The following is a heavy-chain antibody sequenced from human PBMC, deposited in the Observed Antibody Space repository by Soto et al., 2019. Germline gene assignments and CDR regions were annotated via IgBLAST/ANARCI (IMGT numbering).Heavy chain of an antibody. D-gene: IGHD2-2*01. Sequence: QVQLVQSGAEVKKPGSSLKVSCKASGGTFTNYAFSWVRQAPGQGLEWMGGIIPDFGTPDYAQKFQGRVTITANESTGTAEMGLRSLKYDDTAVYYCARERSVGYCITTSCPKPFYYDAMDVWGQGTTVTVSS. V-gene: IGHV1-69*12. CDR2: IIPDFGTP. CDR1: GGTFTNYA. CDR3: ARERSVGYCITTSCPKPFYYDAMDV. J-gene: IGHJ6*02.